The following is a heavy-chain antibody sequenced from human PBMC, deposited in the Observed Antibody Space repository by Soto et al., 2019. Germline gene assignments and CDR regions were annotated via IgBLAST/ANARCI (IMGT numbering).Heavy chain of an antibody. CDR2: IYSGGST. CDR1: GFTVSSNY. D-gene: IGHD2-21*02. CDR3: AREAPCGGDCYNHY. Sequence: QPGGSLRLSCAASGFTVSSNYMSWVRQAPGKGLEWVSVIYSGGSTYYADSVKGRFTISRDNSKNTLYLQMNSLRAEDTAVYYCAREAPCGGDCYNHYWGQGTLVTVSS. J-gene: IGHJ4*02. V-gene: IGHV3-53*01.